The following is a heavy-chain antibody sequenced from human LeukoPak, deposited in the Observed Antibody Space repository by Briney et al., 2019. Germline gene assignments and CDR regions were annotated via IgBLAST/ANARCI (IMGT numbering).Heavy chain of an antibody. CDR1: GFTFSSYW. J-gene: IGHJ4*02. Sequence: GGSLRLSCAASGFTFSSYWMSWVRQAPGKGLEWVANIKQDGSEKYYVDSVKGRFTISRDNAKNSLYLQMNSLRAEDTAVYYCARAKVVPAAIRSYYFDYWGQGTPVTVSS. D-gene: IGHD2-2*02. CDR2: IKQDGSEK. CDR3: ARAKVVPAAIRSYYFDY. V-gene: IGHV3-7*01.